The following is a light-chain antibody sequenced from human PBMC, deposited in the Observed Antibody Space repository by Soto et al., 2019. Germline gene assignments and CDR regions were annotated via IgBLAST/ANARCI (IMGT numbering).Light chain of an antibody. CDR1: QSVRSTH. V-gene: IGKV3-20*01. J-gene: IGKJ4*01. CDR3: QQYNNWPPLT. CDR2: GAS. Sequence: EIVLTQSPGTLSLSPGERATLSCRASQSVRSTHLTWYQQRPGQAPRLLIYGASSRATGIPDRFSGSGSGTDFALTINRLEPEDFAVYSCQQYNNWPPLTFGGGTKVEIK.